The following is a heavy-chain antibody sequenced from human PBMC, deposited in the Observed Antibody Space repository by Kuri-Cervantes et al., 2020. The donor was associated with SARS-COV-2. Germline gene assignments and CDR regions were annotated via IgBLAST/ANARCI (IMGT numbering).Heavy chain of an antibody. V-gene: IGHV3-23*01. J-gene: IGHJ6*03. CDR1: GFTFSSYA. Sequence: GESLMISCAASGFTFSSYAMSWVRQAPGKGLEWVSAISGSGGSTYYADSVKGRFTISRDNSKNTLYLQMNSLRAEDTAVYYCAKGGRLGYCSSTSCPTDMDVWGKGTTVTVSS. CDR3: AKGGRLGYCSSTSCPTDMDV. D-gene: IGHD2-2*01. CDR2: ISGSGGST.